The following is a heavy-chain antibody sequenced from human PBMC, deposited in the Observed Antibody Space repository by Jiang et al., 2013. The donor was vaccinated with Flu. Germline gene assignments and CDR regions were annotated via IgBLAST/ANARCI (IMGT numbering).Heavy chain of an antibody. J-gene: IGHJ5*01. CDR2: IDWDDDK. V-gene: IGHV2-70*11. CDR1: GFSLTASGMC. Sequence: TLTCTFSGFSLTASGMCVSWIRQPPGKALEFLARIDWDDDKYYSSSLKTRLSIFKDTSKNQVVLTMTNMDPVDTATYYCARIRRGNYCEKWFDSWGQGTLVTVSS. D-gene: IGHD1-26*01. CDR3: ARIRRGNYCEKWFDS.